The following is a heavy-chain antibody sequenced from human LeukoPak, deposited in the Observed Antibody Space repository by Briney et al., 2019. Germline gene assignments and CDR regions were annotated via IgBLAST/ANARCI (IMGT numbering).Heavy chain of an antibody. Sequence: GRSLRLSCAATGFTFKDYGMHWVRQPPGKGLEWVSSINWNGGGTDYADSVKGRFTISRNNAKNSLYLQLSSLRPEDTALYYCAKHMRATNTYSFFGLDVWGQGTTVTVSS. V-gene: IGHV3-9*01. D-gene: IGHD1-26*01. CDR1: GFTFKDYG. CDR3: AKHMRATNTYSFFGLDV. J-gene: IGHJ6*02. CDR2: INWNGGGT.